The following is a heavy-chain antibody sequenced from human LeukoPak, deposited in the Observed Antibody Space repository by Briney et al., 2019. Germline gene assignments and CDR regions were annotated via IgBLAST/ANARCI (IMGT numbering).Heavy chain of an antibody. D-gene: IGHD6-13*01. Sequence: PGRSLRLSCAASGFTFSSYGMHWVRQAPGKGLEWVSRINSDGSTTSHADSVKGRFTISRDNAKNTLFLQMNSLRAEDTAVYYCARGGSSSWYGSWGQGTLVTVSS. J-gene: IGHJ5*01. CDR2: INSDGSTT. CDR1: GFTFSSYG. CDR3: ARGGSSSWYGS. V-gene: IGHV3-74*01.